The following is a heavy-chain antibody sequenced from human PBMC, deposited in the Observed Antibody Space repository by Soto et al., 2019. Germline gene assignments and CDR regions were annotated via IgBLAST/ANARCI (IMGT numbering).Heavy chain of an antibody. CDR1: GGTFSRYA. D-gene: IGHD3-3*01. CDR3: ARPPVPYYDFWSGYYTPYYYYGMDV. J-gene: IGHJ6*02. V-gene: IGHV1-3*01. CDR2: INAGNGNT. Sequence: ASVKVSCKASGGTFSRYAISWVRQAPAQRLEWMGWINAGNGNTKYSQKFQGRVTITRDTSASTAYMELSSLRSEDTAVYYCARPPVPYYDFWSGYYTPYYYYGMDVWGQGTTVTVSS.